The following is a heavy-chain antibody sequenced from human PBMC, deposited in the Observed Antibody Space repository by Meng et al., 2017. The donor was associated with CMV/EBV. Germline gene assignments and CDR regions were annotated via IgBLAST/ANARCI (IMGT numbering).Heavy chain of an antibody. CDR1: VGTFSSYA. CDR3: ARVPNITIWDYYYGMDV. V-gene: IGHV1-69*10. D-gene: IGHD3-3*01. J-gene: IGHJ6*02. CDR2: IIPILGIA. Sequence: SSVKVSCKASVGTFSSYASSWVRQAPGQGLEWMGGIIPILGIANYVQKFQGRVTITADKSTSTAYMELSSLRSEDTAVYYCARVPNITIWDYYYGMDVWGQGTTVTVSS.